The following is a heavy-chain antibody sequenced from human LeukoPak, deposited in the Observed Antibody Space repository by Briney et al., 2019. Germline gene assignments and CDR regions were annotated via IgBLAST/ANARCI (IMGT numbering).Heavy chain of an antibody. CDR3: ARGSSGIYSGYEIDY. Sequence: GGSLRLSCAASGFTFSSYWMSWVRQAPGKGLEWVANIKQDGSEKYYVDSVKGRFTISRDNAKNSLYLQMNSQRAEDTAVYYCARGSSGIYSGYEIDYWGQGTLVTVSS. CDR1: GFTFSSYW. CDR2: IKQDGSEK. V-gene: IGHV3-7*01. D-gene: IGHD5-12*01. J-gene: IGHJ4*02.